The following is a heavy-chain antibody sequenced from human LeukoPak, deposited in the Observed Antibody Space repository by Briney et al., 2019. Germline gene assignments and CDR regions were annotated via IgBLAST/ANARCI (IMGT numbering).Heavy chain of an antibody. CDR1: GYTFTRYF. CDR3: ARELGYCSSTSCYYYFDY. V-gene: IGHV1-46*01. J-gene: IGHJ4*02. Sequence: ASVKVSCKASGYTFTRYFMHWVRQAPGQGLEWMGIINPNGGSTSYAQKFQGRVTMTRDTSISTAYMELSRLRSDDTAVYYCARELGYCSSTSCYYYFDYWGQGTLVTVSS. CDR2: INPNGGST. D-gene: IGHD2-2*01.